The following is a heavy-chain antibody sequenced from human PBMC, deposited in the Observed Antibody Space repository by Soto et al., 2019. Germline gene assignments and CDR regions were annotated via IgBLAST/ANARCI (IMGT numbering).Heavy chain of an antibody. V-gene: IGHV4-39*01. J-gene: IGHJ6*03. CDR1: GGSISSSSDY. CDR3: ASLDFWSGFGYMEV. CDR2: IYYSGST. Sequence: PSETLSLTCTVSGGSISSSSDYWGWIRQPPGKGLEWIGSIYYSGSTYYNPSLKSRVTISVETSKNQFSLKLSSVTAADTAVYYCASLDFWSGFGYMEVWGKGTTVTVSS. D-gene: IGHD3-3*01.